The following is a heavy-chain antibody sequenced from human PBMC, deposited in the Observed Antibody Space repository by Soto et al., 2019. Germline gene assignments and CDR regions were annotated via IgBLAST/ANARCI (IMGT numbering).Heavy chain of an antibody. D-gene: IGHD4-17*01. V-gene: IGHV3-23*01. CDR3: AEDMGYRDYRLDY. CDR2: ISGNGGST. J-gene: IGHJ4*02. CDR1: GFTFSSYA. Sequence: GGSLRLSCAASGFTFSSYAMSWVRQAPGKGLEWVSAISGNGGSTYYADSVKGRFTISRDNSKISLYLQMNSLRAEDTAVYYCAEDMGYRDYRLDYWGQGTLVTVCS.